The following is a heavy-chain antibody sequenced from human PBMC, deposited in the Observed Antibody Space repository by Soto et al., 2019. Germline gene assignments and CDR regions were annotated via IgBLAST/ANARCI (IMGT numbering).Heavy chain of an antibody. CDR1: GFTFDDYA. CDR2: ISWNTGSL. D-gene: IGHD5-18*01. J-gene: IGHJ4*02. CDR3: AKDRAYNYGYGGLDY. Sequence: EVQLVESGGGLVQPGRSLRLSCAASGFTFDDYAMHWLRQVPGKGLEWVSGISWNTGSLGYADSVKGRFTISRDNAKTSLYLQMNSLRAEDTALYYCAKDRAYNYGYGGLDYWGQGTLVTVSS. V-gene: IGHV3-9*01.